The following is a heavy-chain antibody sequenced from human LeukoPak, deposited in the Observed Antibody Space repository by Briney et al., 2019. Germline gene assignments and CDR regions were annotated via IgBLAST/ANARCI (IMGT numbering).Heavy chain of an antibody. Sequence: SQTLSLTCTVFGGSISSGSYYWSWIRQPAGKGLEWIGRIYTSGSTNYNPSLKSRVTISVDTSKNQFSLKLSSVTAADTAVYYCARDGLRRAYCGGDCSLDLNWFDPWGQGTLVTVSS. J-gene: IGHJ5*02. CDR3: ARDGLRRAYCGGDCSLDLNWFDP. CDR2: IYTSGST. CDR1: GGSISSGSYY. D-gene: IGHD2-21*02. V-gene: IGHV4-61*02.